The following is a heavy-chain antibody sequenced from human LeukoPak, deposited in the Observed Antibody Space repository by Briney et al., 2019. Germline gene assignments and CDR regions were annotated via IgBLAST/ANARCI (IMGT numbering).Heavy chain of an antibody. J-gene: IGHJ4*02. V-gene: IGHV1-69*13. CDR3: ARGKATTTYYFDY. Sequence: SVKVSCKASGGTFSSYAISWVRQAPGQGLEWMGGIISIFGTANYAQKFQGRVTITADESTSTAYMELSSLRSEDTAVYYCARGKATTTYYFDYWGQGTLVTVSS. CDR2: IISIFGTA. D-gene: IGHD5-24*01. CDR1: GGTFSSYA.